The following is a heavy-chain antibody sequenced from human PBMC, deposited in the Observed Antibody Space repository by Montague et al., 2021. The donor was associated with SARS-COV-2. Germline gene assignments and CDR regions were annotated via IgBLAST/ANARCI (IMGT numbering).Heavy chain of an antibody. J-gene: IGHJ4*02. CDR3: ARRGDYGVPRFDY. CDR2: IYYSGST. Sequence: SETLSLTCTVSGGSVSSSSYYWGWIRQPPGKGLEWIGSIYYSGSTHYNPSLKSRVTISVDTSKNQFSLQLSPVTAADTAVYYCARRGDYGVPRFDYWGQGTLVSVSS. CDR1: GGSVSSSSYY. D-gene: IGHD4-17*01. V-gene: IGHV4-39*01.